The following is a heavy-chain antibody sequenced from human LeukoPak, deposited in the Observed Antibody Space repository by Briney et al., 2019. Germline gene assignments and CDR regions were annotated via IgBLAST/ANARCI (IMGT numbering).Heavy chain of an antibody. J-gene: IGHJ4*02. CDR2: INTNTGNP. CDR1: GNTFTTYA. V-gene: IGHV7-4-1*02. Sequence: ASVKVSCKASGNTFTTYAINWVRQAPGQGLEWMGWINTNTGNPTYAQGFTGRFVFSLDTSVSTAYLQISSLKAEDTAVYYCARADPFFRGSYGPLLDYWGQGTLVTVSS. D-gene: IGHD5-18*01. CDR3: ARADPFFRGSYGPLLDY.